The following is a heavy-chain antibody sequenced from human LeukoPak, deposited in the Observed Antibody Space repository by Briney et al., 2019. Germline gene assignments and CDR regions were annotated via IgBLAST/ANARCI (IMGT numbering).Heavy chain of an antibody. CDR2: IYYSGST. V-gene: IGHV4-59*01. J-gene: IGHJ3*02. Sequence: SETLSLTCTVSGGSISSYYWSWIRQPPGKGLEWIGYIYYSGSTNYNPSLKSRVTISVDTSKNQFSLKLSSVTAADTAVYYCARGGTPFWSGYYVIWGQGTMVTVSS. CDR3: ARGGTPFWSGYYVI. CDR1: GGSISSYY. D-gene: IGHD3-3*01.